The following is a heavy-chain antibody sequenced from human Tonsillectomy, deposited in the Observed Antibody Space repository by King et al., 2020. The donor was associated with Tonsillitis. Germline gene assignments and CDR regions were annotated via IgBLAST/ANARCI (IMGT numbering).Heavy chain of an antibody. Sequence: VQLVESGGGLVQPVGSLRLSCAASGFTVSSAYMTWVRQSPGQGLEWVSVIFSGGNTYYADSVKGRFTLSRDNSKNTLYLQTNSLRAEDTAVYYCARDPIAAVGHYFDYWGQGTLVTVSS. J-gene: IGHJ4*02. V-gene: IGHV3-66*01. CDR2: IFSGGNT. CDR3: ARDPIAAVGHYFDY. D-gene: IGHD6-13*01. CDR1: GFTVSSAY.